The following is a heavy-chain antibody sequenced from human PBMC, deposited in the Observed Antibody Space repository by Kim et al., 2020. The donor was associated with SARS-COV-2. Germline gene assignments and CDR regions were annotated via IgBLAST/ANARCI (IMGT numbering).Heavy chain of an antibody. V-gene: IGHV4-31*11. CDR3: AREEIKWAGTEFYCHGMDV. D-gene: IGHD6-19*01. Sequence: SETLSLTCAVSGGSISSGGSYWSWIRQHPRKGLEWIGYIYHSGSTYYNPSLKSRVTISIDTSKNQFSLRLTSVTAADTAVYYCAREEIKWAGTEFYCHGMDVWGQGTTVTVSS. J-gene: IGHJ6*02. CDR2: IYHSGST. CDR1: GGSISSGGSY.